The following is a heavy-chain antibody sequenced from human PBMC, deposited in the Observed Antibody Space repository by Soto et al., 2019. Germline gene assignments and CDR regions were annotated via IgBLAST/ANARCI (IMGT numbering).Heavy chain of an antibody. D-gene: IGHD2-2*02. CDR2: IYYSGST. Sequence: SETLSLTCTVSGGSISSGGYYWSWIRQHPGKGLEWIGYIYYSGSTYYNPSLKSRVTISVDTSKNQFSLKLSSVTAADTAVYYWARALHLYRNWLDPWGQGTLVTVAS. CDR1: GGSISSGGYY. CDR3: ARALHLYRNWLDP. J-gene: IGHJ5*02. V-gene: IGHV4-31*03.